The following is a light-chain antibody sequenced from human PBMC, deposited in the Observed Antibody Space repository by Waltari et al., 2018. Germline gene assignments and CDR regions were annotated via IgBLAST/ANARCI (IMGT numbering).Light chain of an antibody. CDR1: SSDVEKSNL. Sequence: QSALTQPASVSRSPGQSITISCTGTSSDVEKSNLVSWYQHQPDKAPKPMIYEVTKRPSGVSNRFSGSKSDNTASLTISGLQAEDEADYYCCSYAGGGTYVFGPGTKVTVL. CDR2: EVT. V-gene: IGLV2-23*02. J-gene: IGLJ1*01. CDR3: CSYAGGGTYV.